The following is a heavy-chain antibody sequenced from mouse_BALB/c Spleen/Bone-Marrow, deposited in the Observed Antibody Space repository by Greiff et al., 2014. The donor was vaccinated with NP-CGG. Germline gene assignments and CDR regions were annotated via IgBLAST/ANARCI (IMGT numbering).Heavy chain of an antibody. V-gene: IGHV14-3*02. CDR1: AFNIKDTY. D-gene: IGHD2-14*01. Sequence: DVKLVESGAELVKPGASVKLSCTASAFNIKDTYLHWVKQRPEQGLDWIGRIDPAIFTKYDPKFQGKATITADTSSNTAYLHLSSLTSEDTAVYYCASYRYGWYFDVWGAGTTVTVSS. J-gene: IGHJ1*01. CDR2: IDPAIFT. CDR3: ASYRYGWYFDV.